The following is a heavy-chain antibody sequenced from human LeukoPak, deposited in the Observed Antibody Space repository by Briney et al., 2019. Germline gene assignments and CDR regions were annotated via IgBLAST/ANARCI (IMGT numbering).Heavy chain of an antibody. Sequence: SETLSLTCSVSDVSINSYYWNWIRRPPGKGLEWIGYIYYNGNTNYSPSLKSRVTMSVDTSKNLFSLKVSSVTAADTAVYYCARGRSNYYGTDVWGQGTTVTVSS. D-gene: IGHD1-26*01. CDR2: IYYNGNT. CDR3: ARGRSNYYGTDV. V-gene: IGHV4-59*01. CDR1: DVSINSYY. J-gene: IGHJ6*02.